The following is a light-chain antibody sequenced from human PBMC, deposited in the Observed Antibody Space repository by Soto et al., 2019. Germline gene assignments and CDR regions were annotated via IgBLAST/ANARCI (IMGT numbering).Light chain of an antibody. CDR2: GNS. V-gene: IGLV1-40*01. J-gene: IGLJ2*01. CDR3: QSYDSSLSVVV. Sequence: QSVLTQPPSVSGPPGQRVTISSTGSTPKSGAGYDVHWYQQLPGTAPKLLIYGNSNRPSGVPDRFSGSKSGTSASLAITGLQAEDEADYYCQSYDSSLSVVVFGGGTQLTVL. CDR1: TPKSGAGYD.